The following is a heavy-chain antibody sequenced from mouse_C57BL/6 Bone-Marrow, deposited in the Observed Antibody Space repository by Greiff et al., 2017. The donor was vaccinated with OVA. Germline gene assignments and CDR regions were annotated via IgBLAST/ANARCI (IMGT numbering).Heavy chain of an antibody. CDR2: IDPNSGGT. CDR3: ARSLDYYYGSLYAMDY. Sequence: QVQLQQPGAELVKPGASVKLSCKASGYTFTSYWMHWVKQRPGRGLEWIGRIDPNSGGTKYNEKFKSKATLTVDKPSSTAYMQLSSLTSEDSAVYYCARSLDYYYGSLYAMDYWVQGTSVTVSS. CDR1: GYTFTSYW. D-gene: IGHD1-1*01. V-gene: IGHV1-72*01. J-gene: IGHJ4*01.